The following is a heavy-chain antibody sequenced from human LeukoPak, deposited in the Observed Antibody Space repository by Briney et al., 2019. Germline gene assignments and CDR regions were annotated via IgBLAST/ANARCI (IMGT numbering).Heavy chain of an antibody. D-gene: IGHD1-1*01. CDR3: ARDRFYSTGSVDY. Sequence: PGGSLRLSCAASGFTFSDYYMSWIRQTPGKGLEWVSYISSSGSTIYYADSVKGRFTISRDNAKNSLYLQMNSLRAEDTAVYYCARDRFYSTGSVDYWGQGTLVTVSS. V-gene: IGHV3-11*01. J-gene: IGHJ4*02. CDR2: ISSSGSTI. CDR1: GFTFSDYY.